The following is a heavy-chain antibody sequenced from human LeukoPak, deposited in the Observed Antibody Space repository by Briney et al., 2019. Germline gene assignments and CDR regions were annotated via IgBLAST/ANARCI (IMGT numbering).Heavy chain of an antibody. V-gene: IGHV3-7*01. CDR3: ARINTDQYSTSGF. J-gene: IGHJ4*02. CDR2: IKEDGGEK. D-gene: IGHD2-2*01. CDR1: GFTFSRSW. Sequence: GGSLRLSCAASGFTFSRSWMNWVRQVPGKGLEWVANIKEDGGEKYYLDSVKGRFTISRDKAKNSMYLQMNSLRAEDTAVYYCARINTDQYSTSGFWGQGTLVTVSS.